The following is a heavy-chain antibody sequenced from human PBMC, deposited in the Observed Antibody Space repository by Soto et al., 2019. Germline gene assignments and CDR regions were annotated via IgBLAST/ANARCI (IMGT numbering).Heavy chain of an antibody. CDR1: GFSVTTNY. Sequence: EVQLVETGGGLIQPGGSLRLSCLASGFSVTTNYIIWVRQPPGKGLEWVSTTFTGGSTHYAGSVKGRFSISRDNSKNTVYLQMNNLRVEDTAVYYCAKKPPSSIQGWAFGMDVWGQGTTVSVSS. CDR3: AKKPPSSIQGWAFGMDV. D-gene: IGHD1-26*01. V-gene: IGHV3-53*02. J-gene: IGHJ6*02. CDR2: TFTGGST.